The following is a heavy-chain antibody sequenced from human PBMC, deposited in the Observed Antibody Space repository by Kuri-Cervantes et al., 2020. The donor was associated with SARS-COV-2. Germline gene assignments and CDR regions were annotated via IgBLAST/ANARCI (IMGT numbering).Heavy chain of an antibody. CDR1: GLTFSGHW. CDR3: VRDGDHWNFDY. V-gene: IGHV3-74*01. D-gene: IGHD1-1*01. Sequence: GESPQTSCAASGLTFSGHWIHWVRQAPGKGLVWVSRINPDGSYTNNADSAKGRFTLSRDNAKNMLFLQMHSLRAEDTAVYYCVRDGDHWNFDYWGQGTLVTVSS. J-gene: IGHJ4*02. CDR2: INPDGSYT.